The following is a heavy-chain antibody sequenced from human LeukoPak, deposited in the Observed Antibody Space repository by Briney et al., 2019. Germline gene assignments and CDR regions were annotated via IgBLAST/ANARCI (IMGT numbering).Heavy chain of an antibody. CDR2: IYHSGST. J-gene: IGHJ4*02. V-gene: IGHV4-4*02. CDR3: ARVEASGYDYGAFDY. D-gene: IGHD5-12*01. Sequence: SGTLSLTCAVSGGSISSSNWWSWVRQPPGKGLEWIGEIYHSGSTNYNPSLKSRLTISVDTSKNQFSLKLTSVTAADTAVYYCARVEASGYDYGAFDYWGQGTLVTVSS. CDR1: GGSISSSNW.